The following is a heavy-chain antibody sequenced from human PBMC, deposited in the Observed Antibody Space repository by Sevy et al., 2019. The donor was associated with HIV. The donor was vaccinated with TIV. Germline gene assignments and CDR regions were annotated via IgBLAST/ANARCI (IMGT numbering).Heavy chain of an antibody. J-gene: IGHJ6*02. CDR3: AKNRPPGGSLFSRHVMDV. CDR2: ISSDGSYR. Sequence: GGSLRLSCAASGFTFGTYDMHWVRQAPGKGLEWVAIISSDGSYRYYADSVRGRFSMSRDNSKNTMYLQISGLLIEDTAVYYCAKNRPPGGSLFSRHVMDVWGRGTTVTVSS. CDR1: GFTFGTYD. V-gene: IGHV3-30*18. D-gene: IGHD3-16*01.